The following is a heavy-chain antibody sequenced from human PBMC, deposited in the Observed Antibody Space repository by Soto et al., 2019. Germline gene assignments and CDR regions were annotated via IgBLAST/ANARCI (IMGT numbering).Heavy chain of an antibody. J-gene: IGHJ4*02. D-gene: IGHD1-26*01. CDR1: GYTLTGLS. V-gene: IGHV1-24*01. CDR3: ATQATSPHDFDY. Sequence: ASVKVSCKVSGYTLTGLSMHWVRQAPGKGLEWMGGFDPEDGETIYAQKFQGRVTMTEDTSTDTAYMELSSLRSEDTAVYYCATQATSPHDFDYWGQGTLVTVSS. CDR2: FDPEDGET.